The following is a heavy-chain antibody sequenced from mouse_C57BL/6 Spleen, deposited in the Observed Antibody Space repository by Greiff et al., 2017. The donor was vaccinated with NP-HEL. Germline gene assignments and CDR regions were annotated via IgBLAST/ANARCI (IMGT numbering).Heavy chain of an antibody. Sequence: VQLQQSGPELVKPGASVKLSCKASGYTFTSYDINWVKQRPGQGLEWIGWIYPRDGSTKYNEKFKGKATLTVDTSSSTAYMELHSLTYEDSAVYFCARDGSSYGFAYWGQGTLVTVSA. J-gene: IGHJ3*01. CDR3: ARDGSSYGFAY. V-gene: IGHV1-85*01. D-gene: IGHD1-1*01. CDR2: IYPRDGST. CDR1: GYTFTSYD.